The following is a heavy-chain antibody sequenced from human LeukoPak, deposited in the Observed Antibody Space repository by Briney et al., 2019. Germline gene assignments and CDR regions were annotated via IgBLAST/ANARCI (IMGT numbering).Heavy chain of an antibody. V-gene: IGHV3-23*01. CDR2: ISSNGDFT. J-gene: IGHJ4*02. CDR3: AKDLDCSSTSCYPDY. Sequence: GGSLRLSCVASRFTFNTYAVNWVRQAPGKGLEWVSAISSNGDFTYYADSVRGRFTISRDNSKNTVFLQMNGLRADDRAVYYCAKDLDCSSTSCYPDYWGQGTLVTVSS. CDR1: RFTFNTYA. D-gene: IGHD2-2*01.